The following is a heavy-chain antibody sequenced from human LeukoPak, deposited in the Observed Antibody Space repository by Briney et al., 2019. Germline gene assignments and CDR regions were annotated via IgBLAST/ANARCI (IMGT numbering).Heavy chain of an antibody. V-gene: IGHV1-8*01. J-gene: IGHJ5*02. Sequence: ASVKVSCKASGYTFTSYDINWVRQASGQGLEWMGWMNPNSGNTGYAQKFQGRVTMTRNTSISTAYMELSSLRSEDTAVYYCAREFRREYRSGWYVFPWGQGTLVTVSS. CDR3: AREFRREYRSGWYVFP. CDR2: MNPNSGNT. CDR1: GYTFTSYD. D-gene: IGHD6-19*01.